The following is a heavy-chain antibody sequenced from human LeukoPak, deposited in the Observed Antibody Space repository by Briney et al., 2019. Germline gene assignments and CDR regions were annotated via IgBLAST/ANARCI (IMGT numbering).Heavy chain of an antibody. V-gene: IGHV3-23*03. CDR1: GFTFSSYA. Sequence: GGSLRLSCAASGFTFSSYAMSWVRQAPGKGLEWLSVIYSGGGTFYSDSVKGRFTISRDYSKNTLYLQMNSLRADDTAVYYCARDSNGPAFWGQGTPVTVSS. CDR3: ARDSNGPAF. CDR2: IYSGGGT. D-gene: IGHD6-19*01. J-gene: IGHJ4*02.